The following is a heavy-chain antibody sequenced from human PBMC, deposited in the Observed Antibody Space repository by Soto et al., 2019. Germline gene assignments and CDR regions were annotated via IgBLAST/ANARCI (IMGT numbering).Heavy chain of an antibody. D-gene: IGHD2-15*01. CDR3: ARHAQLGAAANHYYYYYGMDV. J-gene: IGHJ6*02. CDR2: IDPSDSYT. CDR1: GYSFTSYW. Sequence: EVQLVQSGAEVKKPGESLRISCKGSGYSFTSYWISWVRQMPGKGLEWMGRIDPSDSYTNYSPSFQGHVTISADKSISTAYLQWSSLKASDTAMYYCARHAQLGAAANHYYYYYGMDVWGQGTTVTVSS. V-gene: IGHV5-10-1*03.